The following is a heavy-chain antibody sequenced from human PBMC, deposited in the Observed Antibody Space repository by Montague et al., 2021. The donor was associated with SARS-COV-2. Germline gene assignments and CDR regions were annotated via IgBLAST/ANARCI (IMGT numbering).Heavy chain of an antibody. V-gene: IGHV4-61*02. Sequence: TLSLTCTVSGGSISSGGYYWSWIRQPAGKGLEWIGRIYTTGTTNHNPSLKSRVTMFIDTSKNQYSLKLTSVTAADTGVYYCARDGYASGDFYSRHFDCWGQGALVTVSS. CDR3: ARDGYASGDFYSRHFDC. D-gene: IGHD2-2*01. J-gene: IGHJ4*02. CDR1: GGSISSGGYY. CDR2: IYTTGTT.